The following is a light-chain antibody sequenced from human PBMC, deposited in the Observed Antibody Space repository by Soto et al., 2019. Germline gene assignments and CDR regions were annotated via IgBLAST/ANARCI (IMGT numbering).Light chain of an antibody. V-gene: IGKV3-20*01. Sequence: EIELTQSPGTLSLSPGERATLSCRASQSVSSSYLAWYQQKPGQAPRLLIYGASSRATGIPDRFSGSGSGTDFTLTISRLEPEDFAVYYCQQYGSSPPSTFGQGTKVEIK. CDR1: QSVSSSY. CDR3: QQYGSSPPST. CDR2: GAS. J-gene: IGKJ1*01.